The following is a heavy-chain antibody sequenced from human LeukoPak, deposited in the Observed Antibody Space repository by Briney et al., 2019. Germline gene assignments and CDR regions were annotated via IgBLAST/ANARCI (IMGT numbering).Heavy chain of an antibody. CDR2: ISYDGSNK. CDR1: GFTFSSYA. CDR3: ARETTYDY. V-gene: IGHV3-30-3*01. J-gene: IGHJ4*02. D-gene: IGHD4-17*01. Sequence: GRSLRISCAASGFTFSSYAMHWVRQAPGKGLEWVAVISYDGSNKYYADSVKGRFTISRDNSKNTLYLQMNSLRVEDTAVYYCARETTYDYWGQGTLVTVSS.